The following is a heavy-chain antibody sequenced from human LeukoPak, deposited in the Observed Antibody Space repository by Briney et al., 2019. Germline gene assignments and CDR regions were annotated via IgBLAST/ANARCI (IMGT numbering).Heavy chain of an antibody. CDR2: IYYSGGT. J-gene: IGHJ4*02. V-gene: IGHV4-39*01. D-gene: IGHD6-13*01. Sequence: SETLSLTCTVSGGSISSSSYYWGWIRQPPGKGLEWIGSIYYSGGTYYNPSLKSRVTISVDTSKNQFSLKLSSVTAADTAVYYCATDIAAAADYWGQGTLVTVSS. CDR1: GGSISSSSYY. CDR3: ATDIAAAADY.